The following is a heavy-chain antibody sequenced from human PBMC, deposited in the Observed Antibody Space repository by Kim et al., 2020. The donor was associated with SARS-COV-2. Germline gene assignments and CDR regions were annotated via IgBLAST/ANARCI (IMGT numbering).Heavy chain of an antibody. CDR1: GYTFTSYA. J-gene: IGHJ6*02. CDR2: INAGTGNT. Sequence: ASVKVSCKASGYTFTSYAMHWVRQAPGQRLEWMGWINAGTGNTKYSQKFQGRVTITRDTSASTAYMELSSLRSEDTAVYYCARNIGPTRTVTLYYYYGMDVWGQGPTVTVSS. CDR3: ARNIGPTRTVTLYYYYGMDV. D-gene: IGHD4-17*01. V-gene: IGHV1-3*01.